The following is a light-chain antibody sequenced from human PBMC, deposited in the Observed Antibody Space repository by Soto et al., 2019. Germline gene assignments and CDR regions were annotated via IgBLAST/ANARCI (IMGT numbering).Light chain of an antibody. Sequence: DLQMTQSPSSLSASVGDRVTITCQASQDITNSLNWYQQKPGKAPKLLIYGASNLETGGPSRFGGTGSGTHFTFNISSLQPADVATYYCQQYKIITAIPFGPGTKVDIK. CDR3: QQYKIITAIP. J-gene: IGKJ3*01. CDR1: QDITNS. V-gene: IGKV1-33*01. CDR2: GAS.